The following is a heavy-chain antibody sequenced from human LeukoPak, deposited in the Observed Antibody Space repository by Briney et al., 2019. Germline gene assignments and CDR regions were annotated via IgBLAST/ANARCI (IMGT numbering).Heavy chain of an antibody. CDR2: ISGSGVST. J-gene: IGHJ4*02. Sequence: GGSLRLSCATSAFTFSAYAMGWVRQAPGKGLEWVSAISGSGVSTYYADSVKGRFTISRDNSKNTLYLQMNSLRAEDTAVYYCARDITSTYFDYWGQGTLVTVSS. CDR1: AFTFSAYA. V-gene: IGHV3-23*01. CDR3: ARDITSTYFDY.